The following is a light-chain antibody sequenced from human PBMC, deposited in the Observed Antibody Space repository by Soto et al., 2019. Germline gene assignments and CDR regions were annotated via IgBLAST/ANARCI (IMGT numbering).Light chain of an antibody. V-gene: IGKV1-5*01. J-gene: IGKJ4*01. Sequence: DIQLTQSPSTLSASVGDSVTITCRASQSVSSWLAWYQQKPGRAPRLLIYDASKLEAGVPSRFSGSGSETELSLTISSLQPDDFATYFCLSGHSRPFGGGTKVEIK. CDR1: QSVSSW. CDR3: LSGHSRP. CDR2: DAS.